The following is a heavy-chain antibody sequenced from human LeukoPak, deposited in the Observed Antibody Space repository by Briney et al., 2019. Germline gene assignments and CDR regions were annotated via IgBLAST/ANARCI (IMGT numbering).Heavy chain of an antibody. CDR3: ARIIVVVPAAIQLYYYYMDV. Sequence: ASVKVSCKASGYTFTSYAISWVRQAPGQGLEWMGWISAYNGNTNYAQKLQGRVTMTTDTSTSTAYMELRSLRSDDTAVYYCARIIVVVPAAIQLYYYYMDVWGKGTTVTISS. CDR1: GYTFTSYA. D-gene: IGHD2-2*01. J-gene: IGHJ6*03. V-gene: IGHV1-18*01. CDR2: ISAYNGNT.